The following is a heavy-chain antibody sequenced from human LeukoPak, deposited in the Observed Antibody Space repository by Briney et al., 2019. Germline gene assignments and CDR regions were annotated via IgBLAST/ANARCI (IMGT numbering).Heavy chain of an antibody. CDR3: ARDFWSGYIDY. Sequence: SETLSLTCTVSGGSIGSYYWSWIRQPPGKGLEWIGYIYHSGSTNYNPSLKSRVTISVDTSKNQFSLKLSSVTAADTAVYYCARDFWSGYIDYWGQGTLVTVSS. V-gene: IGHV4-59*01. J-gene: IGHJ4*02. D-gene: IGHD3-3*01. CDR2: IYHSGST. CDR1: GGSIGSYY.